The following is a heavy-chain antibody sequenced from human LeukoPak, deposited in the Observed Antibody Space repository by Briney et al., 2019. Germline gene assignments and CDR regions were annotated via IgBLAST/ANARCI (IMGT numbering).Heavy chain of an antibody. CDR2: ISWNGAIM. CDR3: AKDISIGGFADGYFYGMDA. J-gene: IGHJ6*02. D-gene: IGHD4-23*01. Sequence: ETGGSLRLSCATSGFKFDDYGMQWVRQAPRKGLEWVSGISWNGAIMVYADSVKGRFTISRDNAKSSLYLQMNSLRAEDTALYYCAKDISIGGFADGYFYGMDAWGQGTTVTVSS. V-gene: IGHV3-9*01. CDR1: GFKFDDYG.